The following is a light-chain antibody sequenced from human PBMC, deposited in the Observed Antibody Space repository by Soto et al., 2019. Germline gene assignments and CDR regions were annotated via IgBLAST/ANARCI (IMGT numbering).Light chain of an antibody. J-gene: IGLJ1*01. CDR3: VSYTDTDTLV. Sequence: AVRTQPGSVSGSRGQSIIISCVGRNTDVGQDKSVSWYQQGPGKAPKLLIFEVTNRPSGVSNRFSGSRSGNTASLTISGLQPDDEGDYFCVSYTDTDTLVFGTGTKVTVL. CDR1: NTDVGQDKS. V-gene: IGLV2-14*01. CDR2: EVT.